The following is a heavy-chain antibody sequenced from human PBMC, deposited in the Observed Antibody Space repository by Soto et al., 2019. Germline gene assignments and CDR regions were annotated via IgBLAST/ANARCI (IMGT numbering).Heavy chain of an antibody. CDR1: GDSVRSSTYY. J-gene: IGHJ5*02. CDR2: ISHSGST. V-gene: IGHV4-39*07. CDR3: ARWFDP. Sequence: PSETLSLTCTVSGDSVRSSTYYWGWIRQPPGKGLEWIGYISHSGSTYYNPSLKSRVTISVDRSKNQFSLKLSSVTAADTAVYYCARWFDPWGQGTLVTVSS.